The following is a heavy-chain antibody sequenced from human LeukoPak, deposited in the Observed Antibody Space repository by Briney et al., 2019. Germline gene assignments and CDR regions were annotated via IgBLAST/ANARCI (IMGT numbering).Heavy chain of an antibody. Sequence: GESLKISCKVSGYSFTNYWIGWVRQMPAKGLEWMGIIYPGDSDTRYSPSFQGQVTISADKSISTAHLQWSSLKASDTAIYYCARHHMTSVTTAPFYYIDVWGTGATVTVSS. CDR3: ARHHMTSVTTAPFYYIDV. J-gene: IGHJ6*03. CDR1: GYSFTNYW. CDR2: IYPGDSDT. V-gene: IGHV5-51*01. D-gene: IGHD4-17*01.